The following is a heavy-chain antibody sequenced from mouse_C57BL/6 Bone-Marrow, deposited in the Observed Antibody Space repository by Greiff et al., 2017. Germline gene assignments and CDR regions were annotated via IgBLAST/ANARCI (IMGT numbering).Heavy chain of an antibody. Sequence: VKLMESGAELVRPGTSVKLSCKASGYTFTNYWIGWAKQRPGHGLEWIGDIYPGGGYTNYNEKFKGKATLTADKSSSTAYMQFSSLTSEDSAIYYCATYDYDRGAWFAYWGQGTLVTVSA. V-gene: IGHV1-63*01. CDR2: IYPGGGYT. CDR1: GYTFTNYW. D-gene: IGHD2-4*01. CDR3: ATYDYDRGAWFAY. J-gene: IGHJ3*01.